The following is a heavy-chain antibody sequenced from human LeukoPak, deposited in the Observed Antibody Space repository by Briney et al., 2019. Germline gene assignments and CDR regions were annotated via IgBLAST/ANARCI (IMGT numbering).Heavy chain of an antibody. CDR1: GFTFSSYG. J-gene: IGHJ4*02. V-gene: IGHV3-30*18. CDR3: AKDWFLPQYYYDSSGYPDY. Sequence: PGGSLRLSCAASGFTFSSYGMHWVRQAPGKGLEWVAVISYDGSNKYYADSAKGRFTISRDNSKNTLYLQMNSLRAEDTAVYYCAKDWFLPQYYYDSSGYPDYWGQGTLVTVSS. D-gene: IGHD3-22*01. CDR2: ISYDGSNK.